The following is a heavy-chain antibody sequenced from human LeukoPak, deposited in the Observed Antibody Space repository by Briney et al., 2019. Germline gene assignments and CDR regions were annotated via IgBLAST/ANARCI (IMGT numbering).Heavy chain of an antibody. J-gene: IGHJ4*02. CDR3: ARDKRDSSGWYYFDY. CDR1: GFTFSSYA. CDR2: ISYDGSNK. D-gene: IGHD6-19*01. V-gene: IGHV3-30*04. Sequence: PGGSLRLSCAASGFTFSSYAMHWVRQAPGKGLEWVAVISYDGSNKYYADSVKGRFTISRDNSKNTLYLQMNSLRAEDTAVYYCARDKRDSSGWYYFDYWGQGTLVTVSS.